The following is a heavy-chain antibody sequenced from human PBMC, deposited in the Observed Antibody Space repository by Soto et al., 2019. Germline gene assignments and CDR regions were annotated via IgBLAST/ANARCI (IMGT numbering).Heavy chain of an antibody. CDR1: GFTFSNYW. CDR2: INEDGSKK. Sequence: EVQLVESGGGLVQPGGSLRLSCAASGFTFSNYWMTWVRQAPGKGLEWVANINEDGSKKNYVDSLRGRLTISRDNAENSLYLQMNTLRDEDTAVYYCACVLYSRGTDYWGQGALVTVSS. D-gene: IGHD6-13*01. V-gene: IGHV3-7*05. J-gene: IGHJ4*02. CDR3: ACVLYSRGTDY.